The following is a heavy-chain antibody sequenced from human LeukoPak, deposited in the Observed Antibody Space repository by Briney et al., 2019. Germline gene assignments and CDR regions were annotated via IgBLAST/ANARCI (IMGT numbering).Heavy chain of an antibody. CDR2: ISSSSSTI. CDR1: GFTFNSYK. J-gene: IGHJ3*02. V-gene: IGHV3-48*02. Sequence: GGSLRLSCAAPGFTFNSYKMNWGRQAPGEGLEWVSYISSSSSTIYYADSVKGRFTISRDSAKTSLFLQMNSLRDEDTAVYYCARAYSSSSGRDAFDSWGLGTLVTVSS. D-gene: IGHD6-6*01. CDR3: ARAYSSSSGRDAFDS.